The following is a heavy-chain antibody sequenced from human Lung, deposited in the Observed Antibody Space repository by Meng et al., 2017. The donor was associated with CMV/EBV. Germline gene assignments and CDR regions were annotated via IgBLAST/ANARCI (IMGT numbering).Heavy chain of an antibody. Sequence: ASXXVSXKASGYTFTGYYIHWVRQAPGQGLEWMGWINPNTGGTNYAQNFQGRVTMTRDTSISAVYMELSRLRSDDTAVYYCASPYVLRNYGMDVWVQGNTVTVSS. CDR3: ASPYVLRNYGMDV. D-gene: IGHD2-8*01. CDR2: INPNTGGT. V-gene: IGHV1-2*02. J-gene: IGHJ6*02. CDR1: GYTFTGYY.